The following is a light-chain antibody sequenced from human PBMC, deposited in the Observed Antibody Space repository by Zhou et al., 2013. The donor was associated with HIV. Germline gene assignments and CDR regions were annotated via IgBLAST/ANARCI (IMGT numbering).Light chain of an antibody. CDR1: QSVSSN. J-gene: IGKJ4*01. Sequence: EIVMTQSPATLSVSPGERATLSCGASQSVSSNLAWYQQKPGQAPKVLIFGASTRANGIPGRFSGSGSGTDFTLTISRLEPEDFAVYYCQQYGSSPTTFGGGTKVEIK. V-gene: IGKV3-20*01. CDR3: QQYGSSPTT. CDR2: GAS.